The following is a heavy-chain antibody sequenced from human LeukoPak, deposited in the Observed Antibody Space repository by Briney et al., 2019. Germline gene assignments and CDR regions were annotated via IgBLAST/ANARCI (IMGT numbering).Heavy chain of an antibody. Sequence: GESLKISCKGSGYSFTSYWIGWVRQMPGKGLEGMGIIYPGDSDTRYSPSFQGQVTISADKSINPAHLQWSSLKASDTDMHYCTRHMYYDFWSGYYAGGPKKGYFDYWGQGTLVTVSS. D-gene: IGHD3-3*01. V-gene: IGHV5-51*01. CDR1: GYSFTSYW. CDR3: TRHMYYDFWSGYYAGGPKKGYFDY. CDR2: IYPGDSDT. J-gene: IGHJ4*02.